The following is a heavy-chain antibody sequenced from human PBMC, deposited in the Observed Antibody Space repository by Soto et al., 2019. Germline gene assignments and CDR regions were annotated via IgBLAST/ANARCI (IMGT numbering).Heavy chain of an antibody. CDR2: INAGDGGT. J-gene: IGHJ5*01. Sequence: ASVKVSCKASGYTFANYGIHWVRHAPGQRLEWMGWINAGDGGTKYSENFQDRITITRDTSASTVYLGLSSLSSEDTASYYCARTGHSGSYDFWG. CDR3: ARTGHSGSYDF. V-gene: IGHV1-3*01. D-gene: IGHD1-26*01. CDR1: GYTFANYG.